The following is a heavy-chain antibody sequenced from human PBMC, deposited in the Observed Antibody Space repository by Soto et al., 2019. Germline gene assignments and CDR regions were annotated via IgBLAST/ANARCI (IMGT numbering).Heavy chain of an antibody. J-gene: IGHJ4*02. Sequence: SSETLSLTCTVSGGSINIGDYYWSWIRQPPGKGLEWIGYIYYSGSTYYNPALKSRVAISVDTSKNQFSLELSSVTAADTAVYYCARGPSGDKVHYWGQGALVTVSS. D-gene: IGHD7-27*01. CDR3: ARGPSGDKVHY. CDR2: IYYSGST. CDR1: GGSINIGDYY. V-gene: IGHV4-30-4*01.